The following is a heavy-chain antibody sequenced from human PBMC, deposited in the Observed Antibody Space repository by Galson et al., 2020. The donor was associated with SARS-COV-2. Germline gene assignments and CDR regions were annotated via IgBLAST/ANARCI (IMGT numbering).Heavy chain of an antibody. J-gene: IGHJ4*02. Sequence: SETLSLTCTVSGGSINDYIWGWSRQPPGKGMEWSGYIYYTRSTNYNPSLKSQVTITVDTSKNQFSLNLSSVTAADTAVYDCARGGRYGVGDCYSYDSWGQGTLVTVSS. CDR1: GGSINDYI. CDR2: IYYTRST. D-gene: IGHD2-21*02. CDR3: ARGGRYGVGDCYSYDS. V-gene: IGHV4-59*01.